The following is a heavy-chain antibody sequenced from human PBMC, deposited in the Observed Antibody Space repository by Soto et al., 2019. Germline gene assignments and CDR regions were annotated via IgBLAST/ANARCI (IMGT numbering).Heavy chain of an antibody. J-gene: IGHJ6*02. CDR2: ISGSGGST. CDR1: GFTFSSYA. Sequence: EVQLLESGGGLVQPGGSLRLSCAASGFTFSSYAMSWVRQAPGQGLEWVSAISGSGGSTYYADSVKGRFTISRDNSKHTLYLQMNSLRAEDTAVYDCAKGRYYGSGSYRTAHGMDVWGQGTTVTVSS. CDR3: AKGRYYGSGSYRTAHGMDV. V-gene: IGHV3-23*01. D-gene: IGHD3-10*01.